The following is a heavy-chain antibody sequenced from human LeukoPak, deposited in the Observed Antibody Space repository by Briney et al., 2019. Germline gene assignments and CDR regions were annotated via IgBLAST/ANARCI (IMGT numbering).Heavy chain of an antibody. Sequence: PGGSLRLSCAASGFTFSNYWIHWVRQAPGEGLVWVSRINPAGNYGNYADSVKGRFTISRDNAKNTVYLQMNSLRAEDTALFYCVRDWDHYDFDSWGQGTLVTVSS. V-gene: IGHV3-74*01. CDR3: VRDWDHYDFDS. D-gene: IGHD3-3*01. CDR2: INPAGNYG. CDR1: GFTFSNYW. J-gene: IGHJ5*01.